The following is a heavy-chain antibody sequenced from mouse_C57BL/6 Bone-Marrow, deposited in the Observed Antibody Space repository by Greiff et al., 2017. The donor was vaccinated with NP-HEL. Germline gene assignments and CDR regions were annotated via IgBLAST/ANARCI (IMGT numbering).Heavy chain of an antibody. CDR1: GYTFTSYW. J-gene: IGHJ3*01. CDR3: ARSLYDGYYRGFAY. Sequence: QVQLQQPGAELVKPGASVKLSCKASGYTFTSYWMQWVKQRPGQGLEWIGEIDPSDSYPNYNQKFKGKATLTVDTSSSTAYMQLSSLTSEDSAVYYCARSLYDGYYRGFAYWGQGTLVTVSA. V-gene: IGHV1-50*01. D-gene: IGHD2-3*01. CDR2: IDPSDSYP.